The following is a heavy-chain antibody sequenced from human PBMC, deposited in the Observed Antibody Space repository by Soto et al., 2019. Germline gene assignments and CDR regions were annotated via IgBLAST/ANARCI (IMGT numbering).Heavy chain of an antibody. CDR3: ARVSREYSSSSTFDY. CDR1: GYTFTSYY. V-gene: IGHV1-46*01. CDR2: INPSGGST. J-gene: IGHJ4*02. Sequence: QVQLVQSGAEVKKPGASVKVSCKASGYTFTSYYMHWVRQAPGQGLEWMGIINPSGGSTSYAQKFQGRVTMTRDTSTSTVYMELSSLRSEDTAVYYCARVSREYSSSSTFDYWGQGTLVTVSS. D-gene: IGHD6-6*01.